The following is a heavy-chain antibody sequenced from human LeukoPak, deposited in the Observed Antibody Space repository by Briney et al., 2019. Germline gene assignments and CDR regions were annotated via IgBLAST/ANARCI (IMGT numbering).Heavy chain of an antibody. V-gene: IGHV3-23*01. Sequence: VGSLRLSCAASGFAYSSYTMSWVRQAPGKGLEWVSTFSGRGGSTYYADSVKGRVTISRDNSKNTLYLQMNSLRAEDTAVYYCAKQGRDWLRDYYYYMDVWGKGTTVTISS. CDR3: AKQGRDWLRDYYYYMDV. CDR1: GFAYSSYT. D-gene: IGHD3-9*01. J-gene: IGHJ6*03. CDR2: FSGRGGST.